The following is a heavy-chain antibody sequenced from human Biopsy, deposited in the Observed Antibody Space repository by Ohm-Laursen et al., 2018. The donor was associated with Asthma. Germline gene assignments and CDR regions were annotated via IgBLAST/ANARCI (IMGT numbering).Heavy chain of an antibody. J-gene: IGHJ6*02. V-gene: IGHV3-30*03. D-gene: IGHD5-18*01. Sequence: SLRLSCSASGFTFSTYGMHWVRQAPGKGLEWVAVISYDGFNKAYGDSVKGRFTISRDNSGDTLYLQMNSLTVEDTAVYYCARVERRYNYDGGMDVWGPGTAVAGSS. CDR1: GFTFSTYG. CDR3: ARVERRYNYDGGMDV. CDR2: ISYDGFNK.